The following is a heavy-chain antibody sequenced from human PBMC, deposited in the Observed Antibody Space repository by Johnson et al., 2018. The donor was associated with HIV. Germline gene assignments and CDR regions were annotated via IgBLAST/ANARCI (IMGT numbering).Heavy chain of an antibody. CDR3: AKGAVAGINDAFDI. Sequence: VQLVESGGGVVQPGRSLRLSCAASGLSVSYDYMNWVRQAPGKGLEWVSLISWDGGSTYYADYVKGRFTISRENSKNFLDLQMNSLRTEDTALYYCAKGAVAGINDAFDIWGQGTMVTVSS. J-gene: IGHJ3*02. CDR1: GLSVSYDY. D-gene: IGHD6-19*01. V-gene: IGHV3-43*02. CDR2: ISWDGGST.